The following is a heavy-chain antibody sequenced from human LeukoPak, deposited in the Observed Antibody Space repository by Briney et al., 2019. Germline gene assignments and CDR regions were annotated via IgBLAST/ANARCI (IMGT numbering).Heavy chain of an antibody. CDR3: ARAPIAAAKSYSYYYYLDV. CDR2: IYYSGSN. CDR1: GGSISSCY. J-gene: IGHJ6*03. D-gene: IGHD6-13*01. V-gene: IGHV4-59*01. Sequence: SETLSLTCTVSGGSISSCYWSWIRQPPGKGLEYIGYIYYSGSNNYNPSLKSRVTISVDTSKNQFSLKMRSVAAADTAAYYCARAPIAAAKSYSYYYYLDVWGKGTTVTVSS.